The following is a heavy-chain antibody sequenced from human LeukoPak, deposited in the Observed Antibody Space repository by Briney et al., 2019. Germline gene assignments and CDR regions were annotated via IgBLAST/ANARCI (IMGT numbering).Heavy chain of an antibody. J-gene: IGHJ6*03. CDR3: ARARRGTYGDYYYYYMDV. Sequence: PSETLSLTCSVSGASINNYYWSWIRQPPGKGLEGIGYIYYSGRTNYTPSLKSRVTISVDTAKNQFSLKLSSVTAADTAVYYCARARRGTYGDYYYYYMDVWGKGTTVTISS. D-gene: IGHD4-17*01. CDR2: IYYSGRT. CDR1: GASINNYY. V-gene: IGHV4-59*01.